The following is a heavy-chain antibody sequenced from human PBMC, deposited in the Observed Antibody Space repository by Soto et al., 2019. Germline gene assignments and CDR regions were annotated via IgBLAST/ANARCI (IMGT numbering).Heavy chain of an antibody. CDR2: INSDGSNT. CDR3: AKQFDY. CDR1: GFTFSSYW. V-gene: IGHV3-74*01. J-gene: IGHJ4*02. Sequence: GGSLRLSCAASGFTFSSYWMHWVRQAPGKGLVWVSRINSDGSNTGYADSVKGRFTITRDNAKNTLYLQMNGLRAEDTAVYYCAKQFDYWGQGTLVTVSS.